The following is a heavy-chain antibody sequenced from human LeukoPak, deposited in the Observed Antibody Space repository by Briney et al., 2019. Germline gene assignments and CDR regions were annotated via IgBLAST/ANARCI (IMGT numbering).Heavy chain of an antibody. Sequence: SETLSLTCAVYGGSFSGYYWSWIRQPPGKGLEWIGRIYTSGSTNYNPSLKSRVTMSVDTSKNQFSLKLSSVTAADTAVYYCARAVGSGSFQTYYYYMDVWGKGTTVTISS. CDR3: ARAVGSGSFQTYYYYMDV. V-gene: IGHV4-59*10. D-gene: IGHD3-10*01. CDR2: IYTSGST. CDR1: GGSFSGYY. J-gene: IGHJ6*03.